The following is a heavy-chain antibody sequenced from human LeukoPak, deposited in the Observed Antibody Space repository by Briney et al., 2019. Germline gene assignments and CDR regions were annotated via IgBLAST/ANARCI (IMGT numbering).Heavy chain of an antibody. CDR1: GFTFSNYA. CDR3: AKRYCSGGSCCPDY. V-gene: IGHV3-23*01. D-gene: IGHD2-15*01. Sequence: GGSLRLSCVASGFTFSNYAMSWVRLTPGKGLEWVSAISNSGGSTYNADSVKGRFTISRDNSKNTVYLQMNSLRAEDTAVYYCAKRYCSGGSCCPDYWGQGTRVTVSS. J-gene: IGHJ4*02. CDR2: ISNSGGST.